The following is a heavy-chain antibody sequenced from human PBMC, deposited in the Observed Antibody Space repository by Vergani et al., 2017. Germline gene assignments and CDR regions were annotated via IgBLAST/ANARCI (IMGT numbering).Heavy chain of an antibody. CDR1: GLTLSSYG. D-gene: IGHD1-7*01. CDR2: TRPHEDGA. J-gene: IGHJ5*02. V-gene: IGHV3-30*02. CDR3: GKTQGTVVGTWWFDP. Sequence: QVQLVESGGGVVQPGGSMRLSCSASGLTLSSYGVHWVRQAPGRGLESVTFTRPHEDGAFYSASVRCRFTVSRDNSKNTLYLEMNRLNVDDTAIYYCGKTQGTVVGTWWFDPWGQGTPVTVSS.